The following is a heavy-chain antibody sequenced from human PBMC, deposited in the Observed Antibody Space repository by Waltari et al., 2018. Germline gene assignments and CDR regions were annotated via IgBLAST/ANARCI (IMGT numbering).Heavy chain of an antibody. J-gene: IGHJ6*02. Sequence: QVQLQESGPGLVKPSETLSLTCTVSGGSISSHYWSWIRQPPGKGLEWIGYIYYSGSTNYNPSLKSRVTISVDTSKNQFSLKLSSVTAADTAVYYCARFPFSAAPPPYGMDVWGQGTTVTVSS. V-gene: IGHV4-59*11. CDR1: GGSISSHY. CDR3: ARFPFSAAPPPYGMDV. CDR2: IYYSGST. D-gene: IGHD6-6*01.